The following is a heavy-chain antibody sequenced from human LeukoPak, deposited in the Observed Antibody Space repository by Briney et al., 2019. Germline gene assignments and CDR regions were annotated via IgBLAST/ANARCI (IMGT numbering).Heavy chain of an antibody. J-gene: IGHJ2*01. CDR2: MYYSGCP. CDR1: GGSISGNY. CDR3: ARVEKWLQFARHFDL. Sequence: SETLSLTCTVSGGSISGNYWSWIRQTPGKGLEWIAYMYYSGCPSYNPSVESRVTMSVDTSKNQFSLKLSFVTAADTAVYYCARVEKWLQFARHFDLWGRGTLVTVSS. D-gene: IGHD5-24*01. V-gene: IGHV4-59*01.